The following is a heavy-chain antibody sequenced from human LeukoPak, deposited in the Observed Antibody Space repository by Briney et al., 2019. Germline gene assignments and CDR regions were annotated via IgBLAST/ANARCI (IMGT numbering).Heavy chain of an antibody. Sequence: GRSLRLSCAASGFTFSSYAMDWVRQAPSKGLDLVAVIWSDGSNKYYAASVKGRFTVSRDNFKNTLHMQMNSLRAGDWAVYYSARDARDGYNPWYSFDNWGQGTLVTVSS. J-gene: IGHJ4*01. V-gene: IGHV3-30-3*01. CDR3: ARDARDGYNPWYSFDN. D-gene: IGHD5-24*01. CDR1: GFTFSSYA. CDR2: IWSDGSNK.